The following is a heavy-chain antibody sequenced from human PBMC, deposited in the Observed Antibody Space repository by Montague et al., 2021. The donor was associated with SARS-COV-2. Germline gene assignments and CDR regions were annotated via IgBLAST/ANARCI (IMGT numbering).Heavy chain of an antibody. V-gene: IGHV4-61*01. Sequence: SETLSLTCIVSGGSVSSGSYYWSWIRQPPGKGLGWIGYIYYSGSTNYNPSLKSRVTISVDTSKNQFSLKLSSVTAADTAVYYCARDPWRITIFGLVTRYGMDVWGQGTTVTVSS. CDR3: ARDPWRITIFGLVTRYGMDV. CDR1: GGSVSSGSYY. CDR2: IYYSGST. J-gene: IGHJ6*02. D-gene: IGHD3-3*01.